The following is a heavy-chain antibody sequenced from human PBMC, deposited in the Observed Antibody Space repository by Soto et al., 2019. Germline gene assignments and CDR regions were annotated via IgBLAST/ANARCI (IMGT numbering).Heavy chain of an antibody. V-gene: IGHV3-11*01. CDR3: ARDSTPSDPWLEY. CDR2: TSSSGGTI. Sequence: GGSLRLSCGASGFTFCDDYLSWIRQAPGKGLEWVSYTSSSGGTIYYADSVKGRFTISRDNAKNSLFLQMNSLRADDTAVYYGARDSTPSDPWLEYWGQGTLVTVSS. CDR1: GFTFCDDY. D-gene: IGHD5-18*01. J-gene: IGHJ4*02.